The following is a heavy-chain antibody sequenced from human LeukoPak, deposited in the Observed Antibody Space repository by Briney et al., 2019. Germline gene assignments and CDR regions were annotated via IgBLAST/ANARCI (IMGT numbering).Heavy chain of an antibody. CDR1: GYTFTSYY. V-gene: IGHV1-46*01. CDR2: INPSGGST. D-gene: IGHD2-15*01. J-gene: IGHJ4*02. CDR3: ARFPSGGSYYDY. Sequence: ASVKVSCKASGYTFTSYYTRWVRQAPGQGLEWMGVINPSGGSTSYAQKFQGRVTMTRDTSTSTVYMELSSLRSEDTAVYYCARFPSGGSYYDYWGQGTLVTVSS.